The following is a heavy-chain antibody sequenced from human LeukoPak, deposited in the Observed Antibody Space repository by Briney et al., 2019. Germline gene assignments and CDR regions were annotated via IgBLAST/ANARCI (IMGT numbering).Heavy chain of an antibody. V-gene: IGHV1-2*02. CDR2: INPNSGGT. CDR1: GYTLTELS. Sequence: ASVKVSCKVSGYTLTELSMHWVRQAPGQGLEWMGWINPNSGGTNYAQKFQGRVTMTRDTSISTAYMELSRLRSDDTAVYYCARRRSIAARRYGMDVWGQGTTVTVSS. D-gene: IGHD6-6*01. CDR3: ARRRSIAARRYGMDV. J-gene: IGHJ6*02.